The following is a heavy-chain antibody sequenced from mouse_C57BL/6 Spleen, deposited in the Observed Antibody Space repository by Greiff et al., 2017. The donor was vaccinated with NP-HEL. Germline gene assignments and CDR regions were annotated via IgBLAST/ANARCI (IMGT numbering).Heavy chain of an antibody. CDR1: GYTFTGYW. J-gene: IGHJ4*01. D-gene: IGHD2-5*01. CDR3: ARARSAYSNYGVYAMDY. Sequence: QVQLQQSGAELMKPGASVKLSCKATGYTFTGYWIEWVKQRPGHGLEWIGEILPGSGSTNYNEKFKGKATFTADTSSNTAYMQLSSLTTEDSAIYYCARARSAYSNYGVYAMDYWGQGTSVTVSS. V-gene: IGHV1-9*01. CDR2: ILPGSGST.